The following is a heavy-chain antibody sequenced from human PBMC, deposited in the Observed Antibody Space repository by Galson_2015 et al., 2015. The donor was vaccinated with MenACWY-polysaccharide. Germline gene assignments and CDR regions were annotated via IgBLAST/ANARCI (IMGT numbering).Heavy chain of an antibody. CDR3: ARGGKFYYDSSGYLNWSDP. CDR1: GYTFTSYD. J-gene: IGHJ5*02. D-gene: IGHD3-22*01. Sequence: SVKVSCKASGYTFTSYDINWVRQATGQGLEWMGWMNPNSGNTGYPQKFQGRVTMTRNTSISTAYMELSSLRSEDTAVYYCARGGKFYYDSSGYLNWSDPWGHGTLVTVSS. CDR2: MNPNSGNT. V-gene: IGHV1-8*01.